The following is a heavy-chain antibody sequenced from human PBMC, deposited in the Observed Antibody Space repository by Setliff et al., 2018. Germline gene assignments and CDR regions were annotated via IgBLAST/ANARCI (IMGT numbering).Heavy chain of an antibody. V-gene: IGHV1-46*01. CDR1: GYTFTSYY. Sequence: ASVKVSCKASGYTFTSYYMHWVRQAPGQGLEWMGIINPSGGSTSYAQKFQGRVTMTRDTYTSTVYMELSSLRSEDTDVYDCARRSSSGNGFDYWGQGTQVTVSS. D-gene: IGHD6-13*01. J-gene: IGHJ4*02. CDR2: INPSGGST. CDR3: ARRSSSGNGFDY.